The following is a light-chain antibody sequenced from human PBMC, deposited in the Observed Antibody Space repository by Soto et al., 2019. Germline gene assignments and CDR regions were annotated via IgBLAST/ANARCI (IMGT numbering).Light chain of an antibody. CDR2: AVS. V-gene: IGLV2-14*03. J-gene: IGLJ1*01. CDR1: SSDIGSYDH. CDR3: ISYTDRQSYL. Sequence: QSALTRPASVSGSAGRSITSACSGTSSDIGSYDHVAWYQQFPGKSPKLIIYAVSDRPSGVSDRFSGSKSGISASLTISGLQTEDEADYYCISYTDRQSYLFGTGTKVTVL.